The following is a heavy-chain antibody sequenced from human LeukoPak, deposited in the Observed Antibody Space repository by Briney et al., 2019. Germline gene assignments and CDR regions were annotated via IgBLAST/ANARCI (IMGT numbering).Heavy chain of an antibody. V-gene: IGHV4-61*02. D-gene: IGHD1-26*01. CDR1: GGSISSGSYY. J-gene: IGHJ4*02. Sequence: SETLSLTCTVSGGSISSGSYYWSWIRQPAGKGLEWIGRIYTSGSTNYNPSLKSRVTISVDTSKNQFSLKLSSVTAADTAVYYCARGLVGTYFYWGQGTLVTVSS. CDR3: ARGLVGTYFY. CDR2: IYTSGST.